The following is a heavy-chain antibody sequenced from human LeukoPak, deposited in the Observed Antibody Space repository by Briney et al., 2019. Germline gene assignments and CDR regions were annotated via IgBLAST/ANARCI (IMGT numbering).Heavy chain of an antibody. J-gene: IGHJ3*01. CDR2: IYYNEDT. D-gene: IGHD2-15*01. CDR1: GFTFSDYY. V-gene: IGHV4-39*01. Sequence: PGGSLRLSCAASGFTFSDYYMSWIRQPPGKGLEFIGSIYYNEDTFHNPSLKSRLTISVDTSANLFSLRLTSVTAADTATYYCARQLAAGNDGFDVWGQGTAVTVSS. CDR3: ARQLAAGNDGFDV.